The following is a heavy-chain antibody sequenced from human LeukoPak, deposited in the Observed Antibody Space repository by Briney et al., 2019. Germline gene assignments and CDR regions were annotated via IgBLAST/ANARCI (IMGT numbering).Heavy chain of an antibody. Sequence: GGSLRLSCAASGFTFDDYVMNWVRQAPGKGLEWVSGISWNSGTIGYADSVKGRFTISRDNAKNSLYLQMNSLRAEDTAVYYCASDTSFFDYWGQGTLVTVSS. J-gene: IGHJ4*02. V-gene: IGHV3-9*01. CDR3: ASDTSFFDY. CDR1: GFTFDDYV. CDR2: ISWNSGTI.